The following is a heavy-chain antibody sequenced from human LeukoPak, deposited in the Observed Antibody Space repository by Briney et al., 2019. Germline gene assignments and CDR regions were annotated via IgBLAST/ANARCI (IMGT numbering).Heavy chain of an antibody. Sequence: GASVKVSCKASGYTFTTYAMHWVRQAPGQRLEWMGWINTGNGNTKYSQRFQGRVTMTRDTSTSTVYMELSSLRSEDTAVYYCARDRGSGWYYFDYWGQGTLVTVSS. CDR2: INTGNGNT. V-gene: IGHV1-3*04. CDR3: ARDRGSGWYYFDY. D-gene: IGHD6-19*01. J-gene: IGHJ4*02. CDR1: GYTFTTYA.